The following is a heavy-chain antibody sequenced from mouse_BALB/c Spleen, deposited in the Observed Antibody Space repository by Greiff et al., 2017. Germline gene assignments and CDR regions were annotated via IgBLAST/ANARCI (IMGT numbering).Heavy chain of an antibody. D-gene: IGHD1-1*01. CDR2: IDPANGNT. J-gene: IGHJ4*01. CDR3: ARYYGSSHYYAMDY. CDR1: GFNIKDTY. V-gene: IGHV14-3*02. Sequence: VQLQQSGPELVKPGASVKLSCTASGFNIKDTYMHWVKQRPEQGLEWIGRIDPANGNTKYDPKFQGKATITADTSSNTAYLQLSSLTSEDTAVYYCARYYGSSHYYAMDYWGQGTSVTVSS.